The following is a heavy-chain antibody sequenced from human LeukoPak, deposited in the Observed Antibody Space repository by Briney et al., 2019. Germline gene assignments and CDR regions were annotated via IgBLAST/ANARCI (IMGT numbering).Heavy chain of an antibody. J-gene: IGHJ3*02. D-gene: IGHD5-24*01. Sequence: ASVKVSCKASGYTFTGYYMHWVRQAPGQGLEWMGWINPNSGGTNYAQKLQGRVTMTTDTSTSTAYMELRSLRSDDTAVYYCARVRSRFTDAFDIWGHGTMVTVSS. CDR2: INPNSGGT. CDR3: ARVRSRFTDAFDI. CDR1: GYTFTGYY. V-gene: IGHV1-2*02.